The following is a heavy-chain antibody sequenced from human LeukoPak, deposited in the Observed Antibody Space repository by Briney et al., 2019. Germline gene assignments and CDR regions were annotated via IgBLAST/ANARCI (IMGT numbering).Heavy chain of an antibody. CDR1: GFTFSSYA. V-gene: IGHV3-23*01. D-gene: IGHD3-9*01. CDR3: AEQYDTHDY. J-gene: IGHJ4*02. CDR2: ISGSGAGT. Sequence: GGSLRLSCAASGFTFSSYALSWVRQAPGKGLEWLSAISGSGAGTYYADSVKGRFTISRDNSKNTLYLQMNSLRAEDTAVYYCAEQYDTHDYWGQGTLVTVSS.